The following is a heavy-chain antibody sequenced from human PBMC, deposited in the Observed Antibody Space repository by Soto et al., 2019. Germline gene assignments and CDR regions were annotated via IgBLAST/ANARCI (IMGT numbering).Heavy chain of an antibody. Sequence: QVQLQESGPGLVKPSQTLSLTCTVSGGSISSGGYYWRWIRQHPGKGLEWIGYIYYSGSTYYNPSLKSRVTISVDTSKNQFSLKLSSVTDADTAVYYCAGYCSGGSCYTAQSDYWGQGTLVTVSS. CDR2: IYYSGST. J-gene: IGHJ4*02. CDR3: AGYCSGGSCYTAQSDY. CDR1: GGSISSGGYY. D-gene: IGHD2-15*01. V-gene: IGHV4-31*03.